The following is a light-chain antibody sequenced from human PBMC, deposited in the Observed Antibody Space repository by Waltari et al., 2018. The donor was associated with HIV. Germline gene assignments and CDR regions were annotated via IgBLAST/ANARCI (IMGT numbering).Light chain of an antibody. V-gene: IGLV1-47*01. CDR1: ISNLGGNF. CDR3: STWDNSLSHWV. CDR2: RND. J-gene: IGLJ3*02. Sequence: QSVVTQPPSASGTPGQNISISCSGDISNLGGNFVYWYQQRPGTAPRLLSYRNDQRPSGVPDRFSGAKSATSASLAISGRRSEDGADYHCSTWDNSLSHWVFGGGTKVTVL.